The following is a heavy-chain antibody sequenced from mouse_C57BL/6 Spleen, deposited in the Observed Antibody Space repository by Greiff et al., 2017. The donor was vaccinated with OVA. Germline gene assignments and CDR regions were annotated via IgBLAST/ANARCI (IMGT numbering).Heavy chain of an antibody. V-gene: IGHV1-76*01. CDR1: GYTFTDYY. CDR3: ARRAAQAPWFAY. J-gene: IGHJ3*01. D-gene: IGHD3-2*02. CDR2: IYPGSGNT. Sequence: QVQLKESGAELVRPGASVKLSCKASGYTFTDYYINWVKQRPGQGLEWIARIYPGSGNTYYNEKFKGKATLTAEKSSSTAYMQLSSLTSEDSAVYFCARRAAQAPWFAYWGQGTLVTVSA.